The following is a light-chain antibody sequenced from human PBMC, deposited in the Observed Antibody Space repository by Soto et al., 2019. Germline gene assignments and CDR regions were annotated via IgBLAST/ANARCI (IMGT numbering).Light chain of an antibody. CDR3: QQYSDFPYT. J-gene: IGKJ2*01. Sequence: EIVLTQSPGTLSLSPRERATLSCRASQSISSRNLAWYQQKPGQAPRLLIYGTSSRATGIPDRFSGSGSVTYFTLTINRLEPEDFAVYYCQQYSDFPYTFGQGTKLEVK. V-gene: IGKV3-20*01. CDR1: QSISSRN. CDR2: GTS.